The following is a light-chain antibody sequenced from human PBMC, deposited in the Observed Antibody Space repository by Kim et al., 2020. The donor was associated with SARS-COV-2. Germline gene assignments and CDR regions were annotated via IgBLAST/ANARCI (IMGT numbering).Light chain of an antibody. CDR2: WAS. Sequence: ATINCKSSQSVLYSSNNNNYLAWYQQKPGQPPKLLIYWASTRESGVPDRFSGSGAATDFALTISSLQAEDVAVYYCQQYYSIPRTFGQGTKVDIK. V-gene: IGKV4-1*01. CDR1: QSVLYSSNNNNY. J-gene: IGKJ1*01. CDR3: QQYYSIPRT.